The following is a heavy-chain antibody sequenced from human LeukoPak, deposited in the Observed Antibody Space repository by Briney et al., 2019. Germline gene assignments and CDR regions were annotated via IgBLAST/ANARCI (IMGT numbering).Heavy chain of an antibody. Sequence: GGSLRLSCAASGFSFSNYAMGWVRQAPGRGLEWVSTIRGSGGKTYYGDSVKGRFTISRDNSKNTLYLHMNSLRAEDTAIYYCAHLLPPYGYYDFWGQGTLVTVSS. V-gene: IGHV3-23*01. CDR2: IRGSGGKT. D-gene: IGHD2-21*01. J-gene: IGHJ4*02. CDR1: GFSFSNYA. CDR3: AHLLPPYGYYDF.